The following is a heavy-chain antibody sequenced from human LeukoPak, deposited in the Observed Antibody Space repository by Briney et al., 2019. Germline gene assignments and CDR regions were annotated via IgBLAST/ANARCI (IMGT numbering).Heavy chain of an antibody. CDR1: GFTFADYA. CDR3: AKARGYCSSTSCYGGFDY. CDR2: ISWNSGSI. D-gene: IGHD2-2*01. J-gene: IGHJ4*02. Sequence: GGSLRLSCAASGFTFADYAMHWVRQAPGKGLEWVSGISWNSGSIGYADSAKGRFTISRDNAKNSLYLQMNSLRAEDTALYYCAKARGYCSSTSCYGGFDYWGQGTLVTVSS. V-gene: IGHV3-9*01.